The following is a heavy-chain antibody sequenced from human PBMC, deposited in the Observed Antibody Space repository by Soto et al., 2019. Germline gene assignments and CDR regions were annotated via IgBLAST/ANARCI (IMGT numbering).Heavy chain of an antibody. Sequence: GASVKVSCKASGYTFTSYGISWVRQAPGQGLEWMGWISAYNGNTNYAQKLQGRVTMTTDTSTSTAYMELRSLRSDDTAVYYCARVKEEYQLLSTRVPPLGPVRLHVYYYYYGMDVWGQGTTVTVSS. CDR2: ISAYNGNT. J-gene: IGHJ6*02. CDR3: ARVKEEYQLLSTRVPPLGPVRLHVYYYYYGMDV. D-gene: IGHD2-2*01. CDR1: GYTFTSYG. V-gene: IGHV1-18*01.